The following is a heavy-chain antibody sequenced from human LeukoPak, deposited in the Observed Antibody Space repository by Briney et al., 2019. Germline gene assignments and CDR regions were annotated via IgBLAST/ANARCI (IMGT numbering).Heavy chain of an antibody. CDR3: ARGYADTYSSSWYGRFDS. D-gene: IGHD6-13*01. Sequence: PGGSLRLSCVHSGFTPSINYMSWVPHAPRKGLEWVSVIYGGGITYYTDSVKGRFTNSRDNSKNTLYLQMNSLRAEDTAVYYCARGYADTYSSSWYGRFDSWGQGTLVTVSS. CDR2: IYGGGIT. J-gene: IGHJ4*02. V-gene: IGHV3-53*01. CDR1: GFTPSINY.